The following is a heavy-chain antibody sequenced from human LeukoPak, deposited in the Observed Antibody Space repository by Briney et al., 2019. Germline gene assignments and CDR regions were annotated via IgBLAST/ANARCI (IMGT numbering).Heavy chain of an antibody. CDR2: ISAYNGNT. D-gene: IGHD4-17*01. J-gene: IGHJ5*02. CDR3: ARADDGDYWFDP. Sequence: ASVKVSCKASGYTFTSYGISWVRQAPGQGLEWMGWISAYNGNTNYAQELQGRVTMTTDTSTSTAYMELRSLRSDDTAVYYCARADDGDYWFDPWGQGTLVTVSS. V-gene: IGHV1-18*01. CDR1: GYTFTSYG.